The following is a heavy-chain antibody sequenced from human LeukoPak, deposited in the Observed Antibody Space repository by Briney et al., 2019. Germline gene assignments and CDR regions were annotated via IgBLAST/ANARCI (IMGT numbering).Heavy chain of an antibody. Sequence: GGSLRLSCAASAFTFSSYSMNWVRQAPGKGLEWVSSISSSGSYIYYADSVRGRFTISRDNAKNSLHLQMNSLRAEDTAVYYCARGSGEQVWSSLDYWGQGTLVTVSS. CDR3: ARGSGEQVWSSLDY. CDR1: AFTFSSYS. D-gene: IGHD5-18*01. V-gene: IGHV3-21*01. J-gene: IGHJ4*02. CDR2: ISSSGSYI.